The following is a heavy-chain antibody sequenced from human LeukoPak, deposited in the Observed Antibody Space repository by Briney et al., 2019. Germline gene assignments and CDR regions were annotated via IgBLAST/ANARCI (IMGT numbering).Heavy chain of an antibody. Sequence: GGSLRLSCAASGFTFSSYGINWVRQTPGKGLEWVSYISSSSSTINYADSVRGRFTISRDNAKNSLYLQMNSLRPEDTAVYYCARGGAARPDYWGQGTLVTVSS. V-gene: IGHV3-48*01. J-gene: IGHJ4*02. CDR2: ISSSSSTI. CDR1: GFTFSSYG. D-gene: IGHD6-6*01. CDR3: ARGGAARPDY.